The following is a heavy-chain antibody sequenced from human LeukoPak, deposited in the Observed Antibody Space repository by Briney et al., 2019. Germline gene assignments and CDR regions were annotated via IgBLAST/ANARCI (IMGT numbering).Heavy chain of an antibody. J-gene: IGHJ4*02. CDR2: IKQDGSEK. CDR1: GFTFSSSW. CDR3: ARGLAGNFYFLVDY. V-gene: IGHV3-7*04. Sequence: GGSLRLSCAASGFTFSSSWMTWVRQAPGKGLEWVANIKQDGSEKNYVDSVKGRFTISRDSSKNTLYLQMNTLRTEDTAVYYCARGLAGNFYFLVDYWGQGTLVTVSS. D-gene: IGHD1-26*01.